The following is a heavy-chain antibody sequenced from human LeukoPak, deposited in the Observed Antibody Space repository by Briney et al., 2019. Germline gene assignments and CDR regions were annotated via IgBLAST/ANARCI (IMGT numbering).Heavy chain of an antibody. D-gene: IGHD5-24*01. CDR2: VSNSGETT. CDR3: AKAQVGRWLQFDY. CDR1: GFTFSSYA. Sequence: GRSLRLSCAASGFTFSSYAMSWVRQAPGRGLEWVSVVSNSGETTYYADSVKGRFTISRDNSKNTLYLQMNSLRAEDTAVYYCAKAQVGRWLQFDYWGQGTLVTVSS. V-gene: IGHV3-23*01. J-gene: IGHJ4*02.